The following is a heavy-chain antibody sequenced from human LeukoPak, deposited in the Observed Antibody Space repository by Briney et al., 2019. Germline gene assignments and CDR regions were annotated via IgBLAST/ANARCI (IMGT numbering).Heavy chain of an antibody. CDR2: VYYSGST. J-gene: IGHJ5*02. CDR3: ARPGSSWTDGWFDP. D-gene: IGHD6-13*01. V-gene: IGHV4-39*01. Sequence: SETLSLTCTVSGASISSRGYYWAWIRQPPGNGLEWIRTVYYSGSTYYNPSLKSRVTMSVDTSKNQFSLEVTSVTAADTAVYYCARPGSSWTDGWFDPWGQGTLVTVSS. CDR1: GASISSRGYY.